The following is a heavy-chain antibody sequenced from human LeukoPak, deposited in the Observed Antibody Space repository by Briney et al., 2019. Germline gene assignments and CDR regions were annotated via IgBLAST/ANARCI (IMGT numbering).Heavy chain of an antibody. CDR1: GGSISSYY. J-gene: IGHJ6*03. V-gene: IGHV4-39*01. CDR2: IYYSGST. CDR3: ARHAHYSYYMDV. Sequence: SETLSLTCTVSGGSISSYYWGWIRQPPGKGLEWIGSIYYSGSTYYNPSLKSRLTISVDTSKNQFSLNLSSVTAADTAVYYCARHAHYSYYMDVWGKGTTVTVSS.